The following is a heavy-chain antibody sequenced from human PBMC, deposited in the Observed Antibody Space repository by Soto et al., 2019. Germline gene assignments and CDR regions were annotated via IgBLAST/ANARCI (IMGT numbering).Heavy chain of an antibody. CDR2: ISAYNGNT. J-gene: IGHJ4*02. V-gene: IGHV1-18*01. CDR3: ARFMTYYYDSSGYYASD. CDR1: GYTFTSYG. Sequence: QVQLVQSGAEVKKPGASVKVSCKASGYTFTSYGISWVRQAPGQGLEWMGWISAYNGNTNYAQKLQGRVTMTTDISTSTAYMELRSLRSDDTAVYYCARFMTYYYDSSGYYASDWGQGTLVTVSS. D-gene: IGHD3-22*01.